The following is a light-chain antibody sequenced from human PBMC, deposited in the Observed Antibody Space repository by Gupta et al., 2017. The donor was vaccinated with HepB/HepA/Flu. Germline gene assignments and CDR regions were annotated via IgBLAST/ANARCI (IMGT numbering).Light chain of an antibody. J-gene: IGLJ3*02. CDR1: SSNIGSNT. CDR3: AAWDDSLNGQV. V-gene: IGLV1-44*01. Sequence: QSVLTQPPSASGTPGQRVTISCSGSSSNIGSNTINWYQQLPGTAPKLLIYNNNQRPSGVPDRFSCSKSGTSASLAISGLQSEDEADYYCAAWDDSLNGQVFGGGTKLTVL. CDR2: NNN.